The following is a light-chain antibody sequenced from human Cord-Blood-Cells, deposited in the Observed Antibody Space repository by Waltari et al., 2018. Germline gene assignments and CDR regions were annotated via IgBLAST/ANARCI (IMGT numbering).Light chain of an antibody. CDR2: GAS. CDR3: QQYNNWPPYT. V-gene: IGKV3-15*01. J-gene: IGKJ2*01. CDR1: QGVSSN. Sequence: EIVMTQSPATLSVSPGERATISCRASQGVSSNLAWYQQKPGQAPRLLIYGASTRATGIPARFSGSGSGTEFTLTISSLQSEDFAVYYCQQYNNWPPYTFGQGTKLEIK.